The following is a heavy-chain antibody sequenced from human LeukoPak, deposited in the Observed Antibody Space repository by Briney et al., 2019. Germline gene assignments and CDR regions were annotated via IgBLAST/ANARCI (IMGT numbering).Heavy chain of an antibody. J-gene: IGHJ4*02. D-gene: IGHD3-10*01. CDR3: ARGRYYGSGSYYFDY. CDR1: EFTISSYG. V-gene: IGHV3-33*01. CDR2: LWYDGTNK. Sequence: GGSLRLSCAASEFTISSYGMHCVRQAPGKGLEWVAVLWYDGTNKYYADSVKGRFTISRDNSKNTLYLQMNSLRDEDTAVYYCARGRYYGSGSYYFDYWGQGTLVTVSS.